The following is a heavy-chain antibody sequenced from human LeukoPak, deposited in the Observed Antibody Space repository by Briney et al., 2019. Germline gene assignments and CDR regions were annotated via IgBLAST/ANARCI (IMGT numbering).Heavy chain of an antibody. J-gene: IGHJ4*02. Sequence: SETLSLTCTVSGGSISSGNYYWSWIRQPAGKGLEWIGRIYTSGGTNYNPSLKSRVTISVDTSKNQFSLKLTSVTAADTAVYYCAGDFNGDYPDYWGQGTLVTVSS. CDR2: IYTSGGT. D-gene: IGHD4-17*01. CDR3: AGDFNGDYPDY. V-gene: IGHV4-61*02. CDR1: GGSISSGNYY.